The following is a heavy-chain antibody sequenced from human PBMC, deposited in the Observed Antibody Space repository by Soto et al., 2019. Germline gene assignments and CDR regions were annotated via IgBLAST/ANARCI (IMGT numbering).Heavy chain of an antibody. V-gene: IGHV3-30-3*01. D-gene: IGHD4-17*01. Sequence: GGSLRLSCAASGFTFSSYAMHWVRQAPGKGLEWVAVISYDGSNKYYADSVKGRFTISRDNSKNTLYLQMNSLRAEDTAVYYCARGSYGGLYYGMDVWGQGTTVTVSS. J-gene: IGHJ6*02. CDR2: ISYDGSNK. CDR1: GFTFSSYA. CDR3: ARGSYGGLYYGMDV.